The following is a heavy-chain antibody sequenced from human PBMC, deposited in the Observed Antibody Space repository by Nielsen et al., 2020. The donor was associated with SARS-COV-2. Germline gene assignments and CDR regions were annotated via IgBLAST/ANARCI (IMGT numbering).Heavy chain of an antibody. CDR2: ISYSGTT. CDR1: GGSISSGGYY. V-gene: IGHV4-31*03. CDR3: ARHIGYCSGGSCYPFDY. Sequence: LRLSCTVSGGSISSGGYYWTWIRQYPGKGLEWIGYISYSGTTYYSPSLKSRLNMSLDTSKNQFSLKLTSVTAADTAVYYCARHIGYCSGGSCYPFDYWGQGTLVTVSS. J-gene: IGHJ4*02. D-gene: IGHD2-15*01.